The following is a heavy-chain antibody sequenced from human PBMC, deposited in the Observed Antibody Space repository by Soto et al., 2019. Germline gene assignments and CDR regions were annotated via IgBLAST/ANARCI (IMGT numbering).Heavy chain of an antibody. Sequence: SETLSLTCSVSGDSISSDSYYWGWIRQPPGKGLEWIGSIYYSTRTYYNPSGSTYYNPSLKSRVSRSIDTSKNHFSLKLSSVTATDTAVYYCVRHKDRNCFDPWGQGALVTASS. J-gene: IGHJ5*02. CDR2: IYYSTRTYYNPSGST. V-gene: IGHV4-39*01. CDR1: GDSISSDSYY. CDR3: VRHKDRNCFDP.